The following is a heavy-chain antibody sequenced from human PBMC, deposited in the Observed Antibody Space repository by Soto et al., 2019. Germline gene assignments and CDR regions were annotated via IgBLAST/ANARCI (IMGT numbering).Heavy chain of an antibody. CDR3: ARDHSQCGGMDWFDP. V-gene: IGHV4-59*01. Sequence: QVQLQESGPGLVKPSGTLSLTCTVSGGSINNYYWSWIRQAPGQGLEWIGYIYYTGTDYYNPSLKRRVSISIDVARNQFSLKVYSVTAADTAVYYCARDHSQCGGMDWFDPWGQGTLVTVSS. CDR2: IYYTGTD. CDR1: GGSINNYY. D-gene: IGHD3-16*01. J-gene: IGHJ5*02.